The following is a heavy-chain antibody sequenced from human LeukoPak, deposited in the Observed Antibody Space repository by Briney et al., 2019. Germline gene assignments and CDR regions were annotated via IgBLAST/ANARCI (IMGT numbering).Heavy chain of an antibody. CDR3: AKAVRGIYYDSSGQFDY. Sequence: GGSLRLSCAASGFTFSSYAMSWVRQAPGKGLEWVSAISGSGGSTYYADSVKGRFTISRDKSKNTLYLQMNSLRAEDTAVYYCAKAVRGIYYDSSGQFDYWGQGTLVTVSS. CDR1: GFTFSSYA. V-gene: IGHV3-23*01. CDR2: ISGSGGST. J-gene: IGHJ4*02. D-gene: IGHD3-22*01.